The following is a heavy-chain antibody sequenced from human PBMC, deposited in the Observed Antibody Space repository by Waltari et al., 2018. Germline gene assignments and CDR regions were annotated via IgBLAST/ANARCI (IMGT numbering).Heavy chain of an antibody. CDR2: IGYDGTNK. Sequence: HVELVEAGGGVVQPGRSLRLSGAASGCTFSSYGMHCVRQAPGGGLGWGAVIGYDGTNKHYAASGKGRFTTSRDNSKTTVYLTMNSLRAEDTALHYSAKDSVDPGGGGACYVYSLDYSGQGTLVTVSS. CDR1: GCTFSSYG. CDR3: AKDSVDPGGGGACYVYSLDY. V-gene: IGHV3-30*18. D-gene: IGHD2-21*01. J-gene: IGHJ4*02.